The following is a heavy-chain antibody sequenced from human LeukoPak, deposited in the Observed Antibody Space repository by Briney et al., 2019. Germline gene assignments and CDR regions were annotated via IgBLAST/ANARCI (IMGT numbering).Heavy chain of an antibody. D-gene: IGHD4-17*01. CDR1: GYTFTSYG. CDR3: ATVVPVTTFDAFDI. J-gene: IGHJ3*02. V-gene: IGHV1-18*01. CDR2: ISAYNGNT. Sequence: ASVKVSCKASGYTFTSYGISWVRQAPGQGLEWMGWISAYNGNTNYAQKFQGRVTMTEDTSTDTAYMELSSLRSEDTAVYYCATVVPVTTFDAFDIWGQGTMVTVSS.